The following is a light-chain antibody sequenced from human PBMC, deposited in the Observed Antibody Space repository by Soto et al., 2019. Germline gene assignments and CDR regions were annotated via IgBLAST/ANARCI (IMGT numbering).Light chain of an antibody. Sequence: QSVLTQPPSASGTPGQRVTISCSGSSSNIGSNFVYWYQQFPGTAPKLLIYRNNQRPSGVPDRFSGSKSGTSASLAISGLPSEDEADYYCSSYTSSSTQVFGGGTKVTVL. V-gene: IGLV1-47*01. CDR1: SSNIGSNF. CDR2: RNN. CDR3: SSYTSSSTQV. J-gene: IGLJ3*02.